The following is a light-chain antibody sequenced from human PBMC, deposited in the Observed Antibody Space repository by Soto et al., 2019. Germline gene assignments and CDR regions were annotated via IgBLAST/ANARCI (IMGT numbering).Light chain of an antibody. V-gene: IGKV1-6*01. CDR1: QGIRND. Sequence: AIQMTQSPSSLSASVGDRVTITCRASQGIRNDLGWYQQKPGKAPKLLIYAASSLQSGVPSRFSGSGSGTDFTLTISSLQSEDSAVYYCQQYQNLWTLGQGTKVDIK. CDR3: QQYQNLWT. CDR2: AAS. J-gene: IGKJ1*01.